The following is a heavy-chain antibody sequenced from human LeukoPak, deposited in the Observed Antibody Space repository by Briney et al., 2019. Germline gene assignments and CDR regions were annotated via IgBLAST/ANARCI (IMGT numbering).Heavy chain of an antibody. V-gene: IGHV3-23*01. D-gene: IGHD3-10*01. CDR3: ATRYGSGTYYMGY. Sequence: GGSLRLSCAASGFTFSSYAMSWVRQAPGKGLEWVSAISGSGGSTYYADSVKGRFTISRDNSKNTLYLQMNSLRAEDTAVYYCATRYGSGTYYMGYWGQGTLVTVSS. CDR1: GFTFSSYA. CDR2: ISGSGGST. J-gene: IGHJ4*02.